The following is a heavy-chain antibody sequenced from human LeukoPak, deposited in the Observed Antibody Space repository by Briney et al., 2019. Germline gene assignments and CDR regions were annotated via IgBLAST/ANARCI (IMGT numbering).Heavy chain of an antibody. V-gene: IGHV3-30-3*01. D-gene: IGHD3-22*01. J-gene: IGHJ4*02. CDR3: ARDYDSSGSSIDY. Sequence: PGGSLRLSCEASGFTFNNYAMHWVRQAPGKGLEWVAVISYDGSNKYYADSVKGRFTISRDNSKNTLYLQMNSLRAEDTAVYCCARDYDSSGSSIDYWGQGTLVTVSS. CDR1: GFTFNNYA. CDR2: ISYDGSNK.